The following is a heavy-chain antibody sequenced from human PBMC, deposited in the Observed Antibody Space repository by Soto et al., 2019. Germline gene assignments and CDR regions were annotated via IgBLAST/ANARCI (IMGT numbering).Heavy chain of an antibody. Sequence: GASVKVSCKASGGTFSSYAISWVRQAPGQGLEWMGGIIPIFGTANYAQKFQGRVTITADESTSTAYMELSSLRSEDTAVYYCASISGTTVTTTIIDYWGQGTLVTVS. D-gene: IGHD4-17*01. CDR1: GGTFSSYA. V-gene: IGHV1-69*13. CDR3: ASISGTTVTTTIIDY. J-gene: IGHJ4*02. CDR2: IIPIFGTA.